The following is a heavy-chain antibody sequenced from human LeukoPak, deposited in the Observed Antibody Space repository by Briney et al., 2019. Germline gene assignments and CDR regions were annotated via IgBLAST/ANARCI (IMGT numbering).Heavy chain of an antibody. CDR2: ISYDGSNK. Sequence: GGSLRLSCAASGFTFSSYGMHWVRQAPGKGLEWVAVISYDGSNKYYADSVKGRITISRDNSKNTLYLQMNSLRAEDTAVYYCAKSSDYYGSGSYSYYYYYMDVWGKGTTVTVSS. V-gene: IGHV3-30*18. CDR3: AKSSDYYGSGSYSYYYYYMDV. CDR1: GFTFSSYG. D-gene: IGHD3-10*01. J-gene: IGHJ6*03.